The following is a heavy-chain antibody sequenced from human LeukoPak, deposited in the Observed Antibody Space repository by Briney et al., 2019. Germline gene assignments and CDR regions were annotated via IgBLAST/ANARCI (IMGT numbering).Heavy chain of an antibody. CDR1: GGSFSGYY. V-gene: IGHV4-34*01. D-gene: IGHD2-15*01. CDR3: VGRRYYFDY. Sequence: PSETLSLTCAVYGGSFSGYYWSWIRQPPGKGLEWIGEINHSGSTNYNPSLKSRVTISVDTSKNQFSLKLSSVTAADTAVYYCVGRRYYFDYWGQGTLVTVSS. J-gene: IGHJ4*02. CDR2: INHSGST.